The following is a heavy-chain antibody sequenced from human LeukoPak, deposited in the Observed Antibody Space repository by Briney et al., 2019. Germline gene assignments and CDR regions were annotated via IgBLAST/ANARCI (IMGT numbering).Heavy chain of an antibody. CDR3: ARHFHGNGYPTGVDY. CDR2: INHSGST. J-gene: IGHJ4*02. D-gene: IGHD5-24*01. Sequence: SETLSLTCAVYGGSFSGYYWSWIRQPPGKGLEWIGEINHSGSTYYNPSLKSRVTISVDTSKNQFSLKLSSVTAADTAVYYCARHFHGNGYPTGVDYWGQGTLVTVSS. CDR1: GGSFSGYY. V-gene: IGHV4-34*01.